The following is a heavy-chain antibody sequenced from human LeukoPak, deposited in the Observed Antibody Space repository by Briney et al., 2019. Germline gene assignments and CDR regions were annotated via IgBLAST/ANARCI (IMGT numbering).Heavy chain of an antibody. CDR1: GYIFTGYY. V-gene: IGHV1-2*02. D-gene: IGHD4-17*01. CDR3: ARARGYGDPYYYYYYMDV. Sequence: ASVKVSCKASGYIFTGYYMHWVRQAPGQGLEWMGWINPNSGGTNYAQKFQGRVTMTRDTSISTAYMELSRLRSDDTAVYYCARARGYGDPYYYYYYMDVWGKGTTVTISS. CDR2: INPNSGGT. J-gene: IGHJ6*03.